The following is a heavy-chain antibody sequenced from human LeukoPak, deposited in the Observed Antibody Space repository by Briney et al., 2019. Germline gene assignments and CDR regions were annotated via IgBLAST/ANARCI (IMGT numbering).Heavy chain of an antibody. D-gene: IGHD3-22*01. V-gene: IGHV3-30*03. CDR3: VRIRYYYDSSGYYSPYYFDY. CDR2: ISYDGGDK. CDR1: GFTFSRYD. Sequence: GGSLRLPCAASGFTFSRYDMYRVRQAPGQGLEWVALISYDGGDKYYADSVKGRFTISRDNAKNSLYLEMNSLRAEDTAVYYCVRIRYYYDSSGYYSPYYFDYWGQGTLVTVSS. J-gene: IGHJ4*02.